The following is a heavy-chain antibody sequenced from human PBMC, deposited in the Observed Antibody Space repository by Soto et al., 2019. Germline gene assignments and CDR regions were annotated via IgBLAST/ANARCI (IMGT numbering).Heavy chain of an antibody. Sequence: QLQLQESGPGLVKPSETLSLTCTVSGGSISSSSYYWGWIRQPPGKGLEWIGSIYYSGSTYYNPSLKSRVTISVDTSKNQFSLKLSSVTAADTAVYYCARHTIVVVVAAPNWFDPWGQGTLVTVSS. CDR1: GGSISSSSYY. V-gene: IGHV4-39*01. CDR2: IYYSGST. D-gene: IGHD2-15*01. J-gene: IGHJ5*02. CDR3: ARHTIVVVVAAPNWFDP.